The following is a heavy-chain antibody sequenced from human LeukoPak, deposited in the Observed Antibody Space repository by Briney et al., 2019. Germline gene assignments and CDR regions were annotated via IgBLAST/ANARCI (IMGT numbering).Heavy chain of an antibody. D-gene: IGHD3-10*01. CDR2: INPTGGST. CDR1: GYTFTSYY. CDR3: ARDLYSRRMDYYGSGSFFAY. Sequence: ASVKVSCKASGYTFTSYYMHWVRQAPGQGLEWMGLINPTGGSTGYAQKFQGRVTMTRDMSTSTDYMELSSLRSDDTAVYYCARDLYSRRMDYYGSGSFFAYWGRGTLVTVSS. J-gene: IGHJ4*02. V-gene: IGHV1-46*01.